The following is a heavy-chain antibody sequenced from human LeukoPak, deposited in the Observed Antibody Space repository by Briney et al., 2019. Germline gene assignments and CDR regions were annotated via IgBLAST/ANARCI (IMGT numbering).Heavy chain of an antibody. D-gene: IGHD6-19*01. V-gene: IGHV3-23*01. CDR3: AKPSSGWTSFDY. Sequence: GGSLRLSCAGSGFTFSSYAMSWVRQAPGKGLEWVSGIRSSGGSKYYGDSVKGRFTISRDNSKNTLYLQMKSLRAEDTAVYYCAKPSSGWTSFDYWGQGTLVTVSS. CDR1: GFTFSSYA. CDR2: IRSSGGSK. J-gene: IGHJ4*02.